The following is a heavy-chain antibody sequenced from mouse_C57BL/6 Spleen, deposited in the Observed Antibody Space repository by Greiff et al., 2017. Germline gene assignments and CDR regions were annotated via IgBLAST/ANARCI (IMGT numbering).Heavy chain of an antibody. D-gene: IGHD2-3*01. J-gene: IGHJ4*01. CDR2: IDPSDSYT. V-gene: IGHV1-69*01. Sequence: QVQLKQPGAELVMPGASVKLSCKASGYTFTSYWMHWVKQRPGQGLEWIGEIDPSDSYTNYNQKFKGKSTLTVDKSSSTAYMQLRSLTSEDSAVYYCARGIYDGYPHYAMDDWGQGTSVTVSS. CDR3: ARGIYDGYPHYAMDD. CDR1: GYTFTSYW.